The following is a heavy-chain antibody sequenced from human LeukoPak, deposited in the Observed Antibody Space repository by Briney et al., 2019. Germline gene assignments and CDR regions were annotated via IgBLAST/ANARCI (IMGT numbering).Heavy chain of an antibody. Sequence: ASVTVSCKASGYTFTFYYMHWVRQAPGQGLEWMGWINPNSGGTNYAQKFQGRVTMTRDTSISTAYMELSRLRSDDTAVYYCARDLYIAVAGEFDYWGQGTLVTVSS. D-gene: IGHD6-19*01. CDR1: GYTFTFYY. J-gene: IGHJ4*02. CDR3: ARDLYIAVAGEFDY. V-gene: IGHV1-2*02. CDR2: INPNSGGT.